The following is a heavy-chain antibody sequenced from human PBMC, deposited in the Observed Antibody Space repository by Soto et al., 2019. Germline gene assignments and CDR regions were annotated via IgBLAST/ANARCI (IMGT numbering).Heavy chain of an antibody. CDR2: IKTKTDGATT. CDR3: TTDRLVRGAMLDAFDI. V-gene: IGHV3-15*07. CDR1: GFTFSNAW. D-gene: IGHD3-16*01. J-gene: IGHJ3*02. Sequence: DVQLVESGGGLVRPGGSLRLSCAASGFTFSNAWMYWVRQAPGKGLEWVGRIKTKTDGATTDYAAPVQGRFTISRDDSRNTFFLHMNPLRTAYTGLYYCTTDRLVRGAMLDAFDIWGQGTLVTVSS.